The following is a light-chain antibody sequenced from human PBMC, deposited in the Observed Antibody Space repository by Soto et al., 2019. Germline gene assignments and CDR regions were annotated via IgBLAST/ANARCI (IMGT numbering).Light chain of an antibody. J-gene: IGKJ1*01. V-gene: IGKV3-20*01. CDR1: QSVSSNF. CDR2: GAS. CDR3: QHYSDSPPAWT. Sequence: EMVLTQSPGTLSLSPGERATLSCRASQSVSSNFLAWYQHKPGLAPRLLIYGASTRATGIPDRFSGSESGTDFTLTISRLEPEDFAVYYCQHYSDSPPAWTVGQGTKVEIK.